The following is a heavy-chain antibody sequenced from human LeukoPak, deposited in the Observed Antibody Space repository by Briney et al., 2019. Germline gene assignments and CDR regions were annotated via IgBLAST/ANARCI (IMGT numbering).Heavy chain of an antibody. V-gene: IGHV3-7*01. CDR3: ARDRGYSYGLRPYYFDY. CDR2: IKQDGSEK. Sequence: GGSLRLSCAASRFTFSSYGVSSVPQAPGTGVGWLANIKQDGSEKYYVYSVKGRFTISRDNAKNSLYLQMNSLRAEDTAVYYCARDRGYSYGLRPYYFDYWGQGTLVTVSS. D-gene: IGHD5-18*01. J-gene: IGHJ4*02. CDR1: RFTFSSYG.